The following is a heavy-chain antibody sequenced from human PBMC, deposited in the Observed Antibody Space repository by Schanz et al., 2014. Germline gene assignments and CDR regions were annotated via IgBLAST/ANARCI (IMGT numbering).Heavy chain of an antibody. D-gene: IGHD2-8*02. V-gene: IGHV3-7*05. J-gene: IGHJ4*02. CDR2: IKQDESEK. Sequence: EVHLVESGGGLVQPGGSLRLSCVASGFTFSNYWMTWVRQAPGKGLEWVANIKQDESEKYYVDSVKGRFTISRDNAKNSLFLHMNSLRAEDTAVYYCAKALFPGGTQTFGNWGRGTLVTVSS. CDR3: AKALFPGGTQTFGN. CDR1: GFTFSNYW.